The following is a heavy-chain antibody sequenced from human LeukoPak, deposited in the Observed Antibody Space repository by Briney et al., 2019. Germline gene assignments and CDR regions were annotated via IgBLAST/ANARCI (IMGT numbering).Heavy chain of an antibody. V-gene: IGHV3-23*01. CDR2: ISGSGGST. D-gene: IGHD4-17*01. CDR3: AKEHGDYYFDS. CDR1: GFTFSSYG. Sequence: GESLRLSCAASGFTFSSYGTSWVRQAPGKGLEWVSAISGSGGSTYYADSVKGQFTISRDNSKNTLYLQMSSLRAEDTAVYYCAKEHGDYYFDSWGQGTLVTVS. J-gene: IGHJ4*02.